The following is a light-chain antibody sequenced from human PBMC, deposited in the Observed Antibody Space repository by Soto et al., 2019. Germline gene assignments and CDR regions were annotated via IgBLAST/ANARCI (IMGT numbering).Light chain of an antibody. CDR1: QSVNSN. CDR2: GAS. CDR3: QQYNDWPLT. V-gene: IGKV3-15*01. J-gene: IGKJ4*01. Sequence: EKVMTQSPATLSVSPGERATLSCRASQSVNSNLAWYQQKPGQAPRLLLYGASTRATGIPARFSGSASGTEFTLTISILQSEDSAVYYCQQYNDWPLTFGGGTKVAIK.